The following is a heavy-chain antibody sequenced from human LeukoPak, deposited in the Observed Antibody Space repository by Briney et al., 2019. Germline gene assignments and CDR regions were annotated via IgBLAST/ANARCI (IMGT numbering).Heavy chain of an antibody. J-gene: IGHJ6*02. Sequence: GGSLRLSCTASGFTFGDYAMSWFRQAPGKGLEWVGFIRSKAYGGTTEYAASVKGRFTISRDDSKSIAYLQMNSLKTEDTAVYYCTSHNHCSGGSCYVYYYYGMDVWGQGTTVTVSS. CDR2: IRSKAYGGTT. D-gene: IGHD2-15*01. CDR1: GFTFGDYA. V-gene: IGHV3-49*03. CDR3: TSHNHCSGGSCYVYYYYGMDV.